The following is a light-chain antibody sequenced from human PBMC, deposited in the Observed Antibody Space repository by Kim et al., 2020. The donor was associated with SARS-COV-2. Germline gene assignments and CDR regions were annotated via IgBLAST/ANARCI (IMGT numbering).Light chain of an antibody. CDR2: GNN. CDR1: SSNIGAGYD. Sequence: QSVLTQPPSVSGAPGQRVTISCTGNSSNIGAGYDVHWYQQPPGTAPKLLIYGNNNRPSGVPDRFSGSKSGTSASLAITGLQAGDEANYYCQSYDSSLSHAVFGGGTQLTVL. V-gene: IGLV1-40*01. CDR3: QSYDSSLSHAV. J-gene: IGLJ7*01.